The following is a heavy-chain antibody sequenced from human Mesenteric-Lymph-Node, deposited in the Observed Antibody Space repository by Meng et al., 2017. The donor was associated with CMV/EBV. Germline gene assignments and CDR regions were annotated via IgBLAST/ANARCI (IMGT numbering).Heavy chain of an antibody. CDR2: ISAYNGNT. CDR3: ARVQDVTTIAVAGYPDY. Sequence: ASVKVSCKASGYTFTSYDINWVRQAPGQGLEWMGWISAYNGNTNYAQQFQGRVTMTTDTSTSTAYLELRSLRSDDTAVYYCARVQDVTTIAVAGYPDYWGQGTLVTVSS. D-gene: IGHD6-19*01. CDR1: GYTFTSYD. V-gene: IGHV1-18*01. J-gene: IGHJ4*02.